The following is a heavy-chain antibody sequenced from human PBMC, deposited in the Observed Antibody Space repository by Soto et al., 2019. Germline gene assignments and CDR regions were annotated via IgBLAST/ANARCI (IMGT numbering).Heavy chain of an antibody. CDR1: GFTLSSYN. J-gene: IGHJ6*02. CDR3: ARDHGGSSWFVGIYYDFGVEV. V-gene: IGHV3-48*02. CDR2: ISGSSDTI. Sequence: EVQLVEYGGGLVPPGGSLRLSCAASGFTLSSYNMNWVRQAQGKGLEWVSYISGSSDTIYDADSVKGRFTISRDNAKNSLYLQMDSLRDEETAVYYCARDHGGSSWFVGIYYDFGVEVWGQGTTVTV. D-gene: IGHD6-13*01.